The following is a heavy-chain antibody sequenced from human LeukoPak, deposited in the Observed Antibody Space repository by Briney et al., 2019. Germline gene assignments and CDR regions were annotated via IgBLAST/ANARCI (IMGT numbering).Heavy chain of an antibody. CDR3: SCSGFGVVDY. D-gene: IGHD3-3*01. CDR2: ISYDGSNK. CDR1: GFTFSSYA. V-gene: IGHV3-30*04. J-gene: IGHJ4*02. Sequence: LSGGSLRLSCAASGFTFSSYAMHWVRQAPGKGLEWVAVISYDGSNKYYADSVKGRFTISRENSKNTLYLQMNSLRAEDTAVYYCSCSGFGVVDYWGQGTLVTVSS.